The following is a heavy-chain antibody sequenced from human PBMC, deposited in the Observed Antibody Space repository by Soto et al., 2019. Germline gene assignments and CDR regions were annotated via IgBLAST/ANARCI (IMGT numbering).Heavy chain of an antibody. CDR3: ARQTYSSSWYENYYYYYYGMDV. Sequence: SETLSLTCTVPGGSISSSSYYWGWIRQPPGKGLERIGSIYYSGSTYYNPSLKSRVTISVDTSKNQFSLKLSSVTAADTAVYYCARQTYSSSWYENYYYYYYGMDVWGQGTTVT. CDR2: IYYSGST. D-gene: IGHD6-13*01. CDR1: GGSISSSSYY. J-gene: IGHJ6*02. V-gene: IGHV4-39*01.